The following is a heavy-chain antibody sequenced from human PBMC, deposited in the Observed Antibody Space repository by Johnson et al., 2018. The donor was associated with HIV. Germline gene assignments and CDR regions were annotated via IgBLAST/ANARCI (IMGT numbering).Heavy chain of an antibody. Sequence: VQLVESGGGLVQPGGSLRLSCAASGFTVSSNYMIWVRQAPGKGLEWVSIIYSGGSTYYPDSVKGRFTISRDNSKNTLYLQMNSLRAEDTAVYYCASPRWLVPHDAFDIWGQGTLVTVSS. CDR2: IYSGGST. CDR1: GFTVSSNY. V-gene: IGHV3-66*01. J-gene: IGHJ3*02. CDR3: ASPRWLVPHDAFDI. D-gene: IGHD6-19*01.